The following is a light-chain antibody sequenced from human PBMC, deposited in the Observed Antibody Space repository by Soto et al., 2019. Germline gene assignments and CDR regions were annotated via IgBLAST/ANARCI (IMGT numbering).Light chain of an antibody. CDR1: QSISQW. Sequence: DIQLTQSPSTLSASVGDRVTITCRASQSISQWLAWYQQTPGKAPNLLIYEASSLVIGVPSRFIGSGSGTDFTLTISRLQPDDFATYYCQHYYSFSRAFGQGTTVEVK. CDR2: EAS. J-gene: IGKJ1*01. CDR3: QHYYSFSRA. V-gene: IGKV1-5*01.